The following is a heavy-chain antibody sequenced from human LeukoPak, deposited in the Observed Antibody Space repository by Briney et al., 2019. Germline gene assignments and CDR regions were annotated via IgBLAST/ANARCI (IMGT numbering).Heavy chain of an antibody. CDR3: ARRRTNPDRDFDN. CDR1: GFTFSTYG. CDR2: ISAATGNS. J-gene: IGHJ4*02. V-gene: IGHV3-23*01. Sequence: GGSLILSCAASGFTFSTYGMTWVRQAPGKGLEWVSFISAATGNSYYADSVEGRFTISRDNSKNTLYLHMNSLRAEDTAVYFCARRRTNPDRDFDNWGQGTLVTVSS. D-gene: IGHD2-8*01.